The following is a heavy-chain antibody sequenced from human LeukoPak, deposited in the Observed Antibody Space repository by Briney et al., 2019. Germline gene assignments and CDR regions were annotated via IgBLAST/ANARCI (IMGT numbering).Heavy chain of an antibody. Sequence: ASVKVSCKTSGYTFTTYTISWVRQAPGQGLEWVGWINPYNGNTKYAQKLQDRVTITADESTSTTYMELSSLKSEDTAVYYCATTGGDIYYYYMDVWGKGTTVTISS. V-gene: IGHV1-18*01. CDR3: ATTGGDIYYYYMDV. D-gene: IGHD3-16*01. CDR1: GYTFTTYT. CDR2: INPYNGNT. J-gene: IGHJ6*03.